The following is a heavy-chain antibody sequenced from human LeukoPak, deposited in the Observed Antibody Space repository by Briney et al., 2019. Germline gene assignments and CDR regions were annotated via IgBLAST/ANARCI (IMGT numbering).Heavy chain of an antibody. CDR3: TTHRGNRSRYFDY. CDR2: IKSETDGGTT. CDR1: GFTFSNAW. Sequence: GGSLRLSCAASGFTFSNAWMSWVRQAPGKGLEWVGRIKSETDGGTTDYAAPVKGRFTISRDDSKNTLYLQMNSLKTEDTAVYYCTTHRGNRSRYFDYWGQGTLVTVSS. D-gene: IGHD1-14*01. J-gene: IGHJ4*02. V-gene: IGHV3-15*01.